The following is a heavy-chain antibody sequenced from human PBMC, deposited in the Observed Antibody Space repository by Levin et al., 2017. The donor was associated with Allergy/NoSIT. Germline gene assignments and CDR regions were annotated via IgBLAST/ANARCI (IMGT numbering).Heavy chain of an antibody. V-gene: IGHV3-30-3*01. Sequence: QSGGSLRLSCAASGFTFSSYAMHWVRQAPGKGLEWVAVISYDGSNKYYADSVKGRFTISRDNSKNTLYLQMNSLRAEDTAVYYCARDLDRTMVQGVLDYWGQGTLVTVSS. CDR2: ISYDGSNK. CDR1: GFTFSSYA. CDR3: ARDLDRTMVQGVLDY. D-gene: IGHD3-10*01. J-gene: IGHJ4*02.